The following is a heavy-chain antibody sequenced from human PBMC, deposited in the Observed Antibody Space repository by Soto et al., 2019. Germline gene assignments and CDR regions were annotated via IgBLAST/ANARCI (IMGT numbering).Heavy chain of an antibody. Sequence: QVQLEQSGAEVKKPGASVKVSCKVSGYPFVSYALHWVRQAPGQSLEWMGWINAGDGDTKYAQKFQGRVIITRDTSARTAFMELCSLTFEDTAVYYCAREPLVAFDFWGQGTLVTVSS. CDR3: AREPLVAFDF. D-gene: IGHD2-8*02. V-gene: IGHV1-3*01. J-gene: IGHJ4*02. CDR1: GYPFVSYA. CDR2: INAGDGDT.